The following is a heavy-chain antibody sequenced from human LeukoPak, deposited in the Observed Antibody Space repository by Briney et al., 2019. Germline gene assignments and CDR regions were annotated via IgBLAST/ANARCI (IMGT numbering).Heavy chain of an antibody. Sequence: GGSLRLSCAASGFTFSSYAMHWVRQAPGKGLEWVAVISYDGSNKYYADSVKGRFTISRDNSKNTLYLQMNSLRAEDTAVYYCAKDLTVVPAAMGFDYWGQGTLVTVSS. V-gene: IGHV3-30-3*01. CDR2: ISYDGSNK. CDR3: AKDLTVVPAAMGFDY. J-gene: IGHJ4*02. CDR1: GFTFSSYA. D-gene: IGHD2-2*01.